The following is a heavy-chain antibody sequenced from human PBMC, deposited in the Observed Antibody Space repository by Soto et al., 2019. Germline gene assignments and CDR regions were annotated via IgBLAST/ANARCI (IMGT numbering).Heavy chain of an antibody. Sequence: PSETLSLTCNVSGGSISNSNYYWGWIRQPPGKGLEWIGSIYYSGSTYYNPSLKSRVTISVDTSKNQFSLKLSSVTAADTAVYYCAGELEGGGMDVWGQGTTVTVSS. D-gene: IGHD3-3*02. J-gene: IGHJ6*02. CDR3: AGELEGGGMDV. V-gene: IGHV4-39*07. CDR2: IYYSGST. CDR1: GGSISNSNYY.